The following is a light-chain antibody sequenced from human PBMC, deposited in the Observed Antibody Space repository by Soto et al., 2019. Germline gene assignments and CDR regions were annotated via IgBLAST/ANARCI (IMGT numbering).Light chain of an antibody. J-gene: IGKJ1*01. CDR3: QHYYNTPWT. V-gene: IGKV4-1*01. CDR1: QSVLHRSSNKNF. Sequence: DIVMTQSPDSLAVSLGERATVNCKSSQSVLHRSSNKNFLAWYQQKPGQPPKLLISCASTRESGVPDRFSGSGSETDLALTISSLQAEDVAVYFCQHYYNTPWTFDQGTKVEIK. CDR2: CAS.